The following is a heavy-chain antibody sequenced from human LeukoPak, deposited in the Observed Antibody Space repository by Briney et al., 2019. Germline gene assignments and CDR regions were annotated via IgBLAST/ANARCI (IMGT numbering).Heavy chain of an antibody. D-gene: IGHD6-19*01. CDR2: IYHSEST. CDR1: GYSISSGYH. J-gene: IGHJ4*02. CDR3: ARDLKMGYSSGRYSWGTGSSNDY. Sequence: SETLSLTCTVSGYSISSGYHWGWIRQPPGKGLEWIGSIYHSESTYYNPSLKSRVTISVDTSKNQFSLKLRSVTAADTAVYYCARDLKMGYSSGRYSWGTGSSNDYWGQGTLVTVSS. V-gene: IGHV4-38-2*02.